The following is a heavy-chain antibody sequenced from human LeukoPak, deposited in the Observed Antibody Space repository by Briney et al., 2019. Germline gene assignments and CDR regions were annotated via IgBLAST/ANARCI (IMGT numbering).Heavy chain of an antibody. CDR1: GFTFSSYA. J-gene: IGHJ4*02. CDR2: ITSNGGST. Sequence: GGSLRLSCSASGFTFSSYAMHWVRQAPGKGLDYISGITSNGGSTYHADSVKGRFTISRDNSKNTLYLQMSSLRTEDTAVYYCVKVSSTVGATYFDYWGQGTLVTVSS. V-gene: IGHV3-64D*06. CDR3: VKVSSTVGATYFDY. D-gene: IGHD1-26*01.